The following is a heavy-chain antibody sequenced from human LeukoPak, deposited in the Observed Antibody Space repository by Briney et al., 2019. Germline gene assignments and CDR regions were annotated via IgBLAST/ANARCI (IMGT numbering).Heavy chain of an antibody. J-gene: IGHJ5*01. CDR2: ISYDGSNK. CDR1: GFTFSSYA. D-gene: IGHD2-8*02. CDR3: ARVAVSGPTGWFDS. Sequence: GGSLRLSCAASGFTFSSYAMHWVRQAPGKGLEWVAVISYDGSNKYYADSVKGRFTISRDNSKNTLYLQMNSLRAEDTAVYYCARVAVSGPTGWFDSWGQGTLVIVSS. V-gene: IGHV3-30-3*01.